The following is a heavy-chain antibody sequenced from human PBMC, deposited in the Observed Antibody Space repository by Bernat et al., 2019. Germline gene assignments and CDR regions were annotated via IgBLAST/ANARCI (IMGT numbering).Heavy chain of an antibody. V-gene: IGHV3-30-3*01. CDR2: IPYDGANK. D-gene: IGHD3-16*01. CDR1: GFTFSSYA. Sequence: QVQLVESGGGVVQPGRSLRLSCAASGFTFSSYAMHWVRQAPGKGLEWVADIPYDGANKYYADSVKGRFTISRDNSKNTLYLQMNSLRAEDTAVYYCARDRRGTDSGGMDVWGQGTTVTVSS. J-gene: IGHJ6*02. CDR3: ARDRRGTDSGGMDV.